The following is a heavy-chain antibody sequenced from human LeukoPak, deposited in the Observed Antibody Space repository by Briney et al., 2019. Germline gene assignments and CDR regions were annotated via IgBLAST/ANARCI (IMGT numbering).Heavy chain of an antibody. CDR1: GFTFSRFP. D-gene: IGHD2-2*01. CDR3: AREDIVVVPVSYYYYYGMDV. Sequence: PGRSLRLSCAASGFTFSRFPMHGVRQAPGKGLEWVAVIWFDGSNKYYADSVKGRFTISRDNSKNTLYLQMNSLRAEDTAVYYCAREDIVVVPVSYYYYYGMDVWGQGTTVTVSS. J-gene: IGHJ6*02. CDR2: IWFDGSNK. V-gene: IGHV3-33*08.